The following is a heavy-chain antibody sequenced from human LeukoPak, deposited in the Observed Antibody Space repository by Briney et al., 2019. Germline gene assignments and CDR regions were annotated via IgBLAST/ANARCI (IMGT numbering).Heavy chain of an antibody. D-gene: IGHD2/OR15-2a*01. CDR3: TRLLYGRFDP. J-gene: IGHJ5*02. CDR1: GDSVSSNSAA. CDR2: TYYRSKWYN. Sequence: SQTLSLTCAISGDSVSSNSAAWNWVRQTPSRGLEWLGMTYYRSKWYNDYAVPVKSRVTINPDTSKNQFSLQLNSVTPEDTAVYYCTRLLYGRFDPWGQGTLVTVSS. V-gene: IGHV6-1*01.